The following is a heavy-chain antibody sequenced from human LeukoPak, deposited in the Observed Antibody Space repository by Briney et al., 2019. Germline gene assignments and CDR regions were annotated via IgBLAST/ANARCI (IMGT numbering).Heavy chain of an antibody. CDR2: IYPSDSDT. D-gene: IGHD4-17*01. V-gene: IGHV5-51*01. CDR1: GYRFTNYW. CDR3: ARVKDYGDYPGAHYFDY. Sequence: GESLKISCKGSGYRFTNYWIGWVRQMPGKGLEWMGIIYPSDSDTRYSPSFQGQVTISADKSISTAYLQWSSLKASDTAMYYCARVKDYGDYPGAHYFDYWGQGTLVTVSS. J-gene: IGHJ4*02.